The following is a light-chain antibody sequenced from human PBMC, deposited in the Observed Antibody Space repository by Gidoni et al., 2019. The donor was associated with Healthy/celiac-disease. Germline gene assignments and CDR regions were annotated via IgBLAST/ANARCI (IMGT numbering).Light chain of an antibody. CDR1: SSDVGMYNL. CDR2: EVS. Sequence: QSALTQPASVSGSPGQSITISCTGTSSDVGMYNLVSWYQQHPGKAPKLMIYEVSKRPSGVSNRFSGSKSGNTASLTISGLQAEDEADYYCCSYAGSSTFWVFGGGTKLTVL. J-gene: IGLJ3*02. V-gene: IGLV2-23*02. CDR3: CSYAGSSTFWV.